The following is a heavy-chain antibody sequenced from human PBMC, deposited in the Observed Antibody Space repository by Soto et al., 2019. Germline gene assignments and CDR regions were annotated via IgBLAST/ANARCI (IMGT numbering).Heavy chain of an antibody. CDR2: ISSNGGST. CDR3: VKDVVERIVGVGLFDY. D-gene: IGHD3-3*01. V-gene: IGHV3-64D*06. J-gene: IGHJ4*02. CDR1: GFTFSSYA. Sequence: LRLSCSASGFTFSSYAMHWVRQAPGKGLEYVSAISSNGGSTYYADSVKGRFTISRDNSKNTLYLQMSSLRAEDTAVYYCVKDVVERIVGVGLFDYWGQGTLVTVSS.